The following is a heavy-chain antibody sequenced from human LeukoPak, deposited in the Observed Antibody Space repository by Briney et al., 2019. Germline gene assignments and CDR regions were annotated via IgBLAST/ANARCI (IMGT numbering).Heavy chain of an antibody. Sequence: GGSLRLSCAASGFTFTTYAMTWVRQAPGKGLEWVSSISASGNSPYYADSVKGRFTISRDNSKNTVYLQMTSLRAEDTALYYCAKDLRTQLPEAFDYWGQGTLVTVSS. J-gene: IGHJ4*02. CDR1: GFTFTTYA. CDR2: ISASGNSP. D-gene: IGHD2-2*01. V-gene: IGHV3-23*01. CDR3: AKDLRTQLPEAFDY.